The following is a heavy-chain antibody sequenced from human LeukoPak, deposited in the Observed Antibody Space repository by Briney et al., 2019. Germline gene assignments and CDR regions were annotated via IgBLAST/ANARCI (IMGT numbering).Heavy chain of an antibody. CDR1: GYTFTGYY. CDR3: ARGRIAAAGKLDY. J-gene: IGHJ4*02. D-gene: IGHD6-13*01. CDR2: INPNSGGT. Sequence: ASVKVSCKASGYTFTGYYMHWVRQAPRQGLEWMGWINPNSGGTNYAQKFQGRVTMTRDTSISTAYMELSRLRSDDTAVYYCARGRIAAAGKLDYWGQGTLVTVSS. V-gene: IGHV1-2*02.